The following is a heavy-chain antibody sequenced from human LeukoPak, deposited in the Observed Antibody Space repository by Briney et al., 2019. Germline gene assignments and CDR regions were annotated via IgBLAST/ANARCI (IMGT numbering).Heavy chain of an antibody. Sequence: GGSLRLSCAASGFTVRSNYMNWVRQAPGKGLEWVSVIYSGGSTYYADSVKGRFTISRDNSKNTLYLQMSSLRAEDTAVYYCAREGTWSYYYDYWGQGTLVTVSS. J-gene: IGHJ4*02. V-gene: IGHV3-66*01. CDR3: AREGTWSYYYDY. CDR2: IYSGGST. CDR1: GFTVRSNY. D-gene: IGHD1-26*01.